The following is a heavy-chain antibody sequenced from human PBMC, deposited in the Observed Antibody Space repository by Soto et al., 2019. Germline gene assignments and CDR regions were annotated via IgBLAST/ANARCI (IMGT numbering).Heavy chain of an antibody. Sequence: QVQLQESGPGLVKPSETLSLTCTVSGGSVSSGSYYWSWIRQPPGKGLEWIGDIYYSGSTNYNPSLKSRVTISVDTSKNQFSLKLSSVTAADTAVYYCARSAAGPNWFDPWGQGTLVTVSS. V-gene: IGHV4-61*01. CDR2: IYYSGST. CDR3: ARSAAGPNWFDP. D-gene: IGHD6-13*01. CDR1: GGSVSSGSYY. J-gene: IGHJ5*02.